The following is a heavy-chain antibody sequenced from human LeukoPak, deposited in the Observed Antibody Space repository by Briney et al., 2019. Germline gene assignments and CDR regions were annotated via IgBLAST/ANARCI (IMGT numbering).Heavy chain of an antibody. CDR3: ARRGNWNDFDY. CDR1: GYTFTSYG. V-gene: IGHV1-18*01. J-gene: IGHJ4*02. CDR2: INSYNGNT. Sequence: ASVKVSCKASGYTFTSYGFTWVRQAPGQGLEWMGWINSYNGNTQYAPKFKGRVTTTIDASTSTAYMELRSLGSDDTAVYYCARRGNWNDFDYWGQGTLVIVSS. D-gene: IGHD1-20*01.